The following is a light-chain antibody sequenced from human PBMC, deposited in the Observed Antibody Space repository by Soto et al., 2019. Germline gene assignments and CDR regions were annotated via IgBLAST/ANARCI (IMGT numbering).Light chain of an antibody. V-gene: IGKV3-20*01. J-gene: IGKJ2*01. Sequence: EIVLTQSPGTLSLSPGERATLSCRASQSVSSIYLAWYQQKPGQAPRLLIHGASSSATGIPDRFSGSASGTDFTLTIRRLEPEYFAVYYCQQYGSSLPAYTFGQGPKLEIK. CDR2: GAS. CDR3: QQYGSSLPAYT. CDR1: QSVSSIY.